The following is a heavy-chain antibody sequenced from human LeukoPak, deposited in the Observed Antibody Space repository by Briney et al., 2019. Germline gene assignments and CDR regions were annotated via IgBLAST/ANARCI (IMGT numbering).Heavy chain of an antibody. Sequence: SETLSLTCTVSGGSISSSSYYWSWIRQPPGKGLEWIGYNSYSGSTNYNPSLKSRVTISIDTSKNQFSLKLSSVTATDTAVYYCARNGGSYVFDYWGQGTLVTVSS. J-gene: IGHJ4*02. V-gene: IGHV4-61*01. CDR3: ARNGGSYVFDY. CDR2: NSYSGST. CDR1: GGSISSSSYY. D-gene: IGHD1-26*01.